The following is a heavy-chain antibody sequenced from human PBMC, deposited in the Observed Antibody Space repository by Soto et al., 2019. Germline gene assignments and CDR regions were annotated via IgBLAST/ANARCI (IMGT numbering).Heavy chain of an antibody. J-gene: IGHJ2*01. Sequence: SETLSLTCTVSGGSISSGGYYWSWIRQHPGKGLEWIGYIYYSGSTYYNPSLKSRVTISVDTSKNQFSLKLSSVTAADTAVYYCLRALGRDWYFDRWGRGTLVTGSS. CDR2: IYYSGST. CDR3: LRALGRDWYFDR. D-gene: IGHD1-26*01. V-gene: IGHV4-31*03. CDR1: GGSISSGGYY.